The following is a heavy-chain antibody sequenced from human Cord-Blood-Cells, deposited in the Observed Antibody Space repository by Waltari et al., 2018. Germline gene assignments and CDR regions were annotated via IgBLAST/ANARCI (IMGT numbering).Heavy chain of an antibody. CDR2: ISYDGSNK. J-gene: IGHJ4*02. V-gene: IGHV3-30*18. CDR3: AKGDLNSEFDY. Sequence: QVQLVESGGGVVQPGRSLLLSCAASGFTFSSYGMHWVRQAPGKGLEWVAVISYDGSNKYYADSVKGRFTISRDNSKNTLYLQMNSLRAEDTAVYYCAKGDLNSEFDYWGQGTLVTVSS. CDR1: GFTFSSYG.